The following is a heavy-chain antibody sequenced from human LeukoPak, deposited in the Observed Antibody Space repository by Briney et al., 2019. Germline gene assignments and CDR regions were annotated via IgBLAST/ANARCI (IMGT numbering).Heavy chain of an antibody. Sequence: ASVKVSCKASGGTFSSYAISWVRQAPGQGLEWMGGIIPIFGTANYAQKFQGRVTITADESTSTAYMGLSSLRSEDTAVYYCARDGYSGYDSLLYFDYWGQGTLVTVSS. CDR3: ARDGYSGYDSLLYFDY. J-gene: IGHJ4*02. D-gene: IGHD5-12*01. CDR1: GGTFSSYA. V-gene: IGHV1-69*01. CDR2: IIPIFGTA.